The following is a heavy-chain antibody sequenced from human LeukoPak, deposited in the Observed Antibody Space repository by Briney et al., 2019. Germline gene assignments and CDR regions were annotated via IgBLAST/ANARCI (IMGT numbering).Heavy chain of an antibody. CDR3: ARVTGSIPEWFDP. D-gene: IGHD1-14*01. V-gene: IGHV1-8*01. CDR1: GYPFTSYD. Sequence: GASVQVSCRASGYPFTSYDINWVRQATGQGLEWMGWMNPNSGNTGYAQKFQGRVTMTRNTSISTAYMELSSLRSEDTAVYYCARVTGSIPEWFDPWGQGTLVTVSS. J-gene: IGHJ5*02. CDR2: MNPNSGNT.